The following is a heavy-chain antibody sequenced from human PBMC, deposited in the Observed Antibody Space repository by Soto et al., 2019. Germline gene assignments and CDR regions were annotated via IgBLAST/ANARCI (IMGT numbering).Heavy chain of an antibody. V-gene: IGHV1-2*02. D-gene: IGHD1-26*01. J-gene: IGHJ4*02. CDR3: ARDLGGSRDS. Sequence: QVQLVQSGAEVKKPGASVKVSCKASGNTFTGYYIHWVRQAPGQGLEWMGWINPNNDGTTYGEKFQGRVTMTRDTSTSMSDMELSRLRSDDTAVYYCARDLGGSRDSWGQGTLVTVSS. CDR1: GNTFTGYY. CDR2: INPNNDGT.